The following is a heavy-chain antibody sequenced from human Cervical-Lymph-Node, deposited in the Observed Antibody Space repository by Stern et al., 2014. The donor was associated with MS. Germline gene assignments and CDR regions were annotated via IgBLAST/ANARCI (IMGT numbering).Heavy chain of an antibody. V-gene: IGHV4-39*01. CDR1: GDSISSYTHY. J-gene: IGHJ4*02. Sequence: LLQESGPGLVKPSETLSLTCAVSGDSISSYTHYWAWIRQPPGKGLEWIGRVYYSGATYYNPSLKSPVTISVDTSKNPFSLGLISVTAADTAVYYCAKHACTGAACPFDLWGQGTLVTVSS. CDR2: VYYSGAT. CDR3: AKHACTGAACPFDL. D-gene: IGHD2-8*02.